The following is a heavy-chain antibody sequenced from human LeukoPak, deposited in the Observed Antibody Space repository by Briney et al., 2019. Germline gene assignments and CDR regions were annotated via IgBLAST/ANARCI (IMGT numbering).Heavy chain of an antibody. D-gene: IGHD6-13*01. CDR2: IYTSGST. V-gene: IGHV4-4*07. CDR3: ARDLAAAGTDWFDP. J-gene: IGHJ5*02. Sequence: SETLSLTCTVSGGSISSYYWSWLRQPAGKGLEWIGRIYTSGSTNYNPSLKSRVTMSVDTSKNQFSLKLSSVTAADTAVYYCARDLAAAGTDWFDPWGQGTLVTVSS. CDR1: GGSISSYY.